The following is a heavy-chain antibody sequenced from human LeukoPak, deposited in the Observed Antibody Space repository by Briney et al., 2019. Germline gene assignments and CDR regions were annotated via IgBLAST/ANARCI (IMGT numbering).Heavy chain of an antibody. CDR1: GGSISSYY. CDR2: IYTSGST. Sequence: SETLSLTCTVSGGSISSYYWSWIRQPAGKGLEWIGRIYTSGSTNYNPSLKSRVTMSVDTSKNQFSLKLSSVTAADTAVYYCAXXXTTPRYYYYYGMDAWGQGTTVTVSS. V-gene: IGHV4-4*07. J-gene: IGHJ6*02. D-gene: IGHD1-26*01. CDR3: AXXXTTPRYYYYYGMDA.